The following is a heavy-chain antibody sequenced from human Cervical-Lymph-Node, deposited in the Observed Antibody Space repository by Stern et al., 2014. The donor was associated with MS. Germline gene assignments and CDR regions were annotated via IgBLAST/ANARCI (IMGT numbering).Heavy chain of an antibody. CDR1: GDTFSNDA. J-gene: IGHJ4*02. CDR3: ARDSPMDY. Sequence: QVQLVQSGAEVKKPGSSVKVSCKASGDTFSNDAFNWVRHVPGQGLEWMGGIIPLFGTANYAQKFQDRVSITADKSTNTVFLELSRLRSEDTAVYYCARDSPMDYWGQGTLVTVSS. CDR2: IIPLFGTA. V-gene: IGHV1-69*14.